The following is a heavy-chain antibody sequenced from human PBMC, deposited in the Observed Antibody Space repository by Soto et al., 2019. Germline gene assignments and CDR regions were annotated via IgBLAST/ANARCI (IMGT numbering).Heavy chain of an antibody. D-gene: IGHD3-16*02. CDR1: GYTFTSYG. J-gene: IGHJ4*02. V-gene: IGHV1-18*04. Sequence: ASVKVSCKASGYTFTSYGISWVRQAPGQGLEWMGWISANNGNTNYAQKLQGRVTMTTDTSTSTAYMELRSLRSDDTAVYYCARAPPVWGSYRYIYWGQGTLVTVSS. CDR3: ARAPPVWGSYRYIY. CDR2: ISANNGNT.